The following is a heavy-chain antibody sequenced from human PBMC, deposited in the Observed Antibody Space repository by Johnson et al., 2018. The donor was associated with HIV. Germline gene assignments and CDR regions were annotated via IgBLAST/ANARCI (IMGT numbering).Heavy chain of an antibody. Sequence: VQLVASGGGLVQPGGSLRLSCAASGFTFSSYAMHLVRQAPGKGLEWVSVIYSGGSTYYADSVKGRFTISRDNSKNTLYLQMNILRVEDTALYYCARATGIAVAGGSFDVWGRGTMVTVSS. D-gene: IGHD6-19*01. CDR2: IYSGGST. CDR3: ARATGIAVAGGSFDV. CDR1: GFTFSSYA. J-gene: IGHJ3*01. V-gene: IGHV3-66*01.